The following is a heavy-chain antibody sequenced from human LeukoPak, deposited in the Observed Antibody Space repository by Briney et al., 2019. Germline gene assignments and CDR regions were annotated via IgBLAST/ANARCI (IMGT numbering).Heavy chain of an antibody. CDR3: ARDYYDSSGYYSEYYYYMDV. D-gene: IGHD3-22*01. V-gene: IGHV4-4*07. CDR2: IYTSGST. J-gene: IGHJ6*03. CDR1: GDSISSYY. Sequence: SETLSLTCTVSGDSISSYYWSWIRQPAGKGLEWIGRIYTSGSTNYNPSLKSRVTMSVDTSKNQFSLKLSSVTAADTAVYYCARDYYDSSGYYSEYYYYMDVWGKGTTVTISS.